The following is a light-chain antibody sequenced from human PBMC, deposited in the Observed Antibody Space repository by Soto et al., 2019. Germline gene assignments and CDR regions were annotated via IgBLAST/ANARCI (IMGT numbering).Light chain of an antibody. J-gene: IGLJ1*01. Sequence: QPVLTQPRSVSGSPGQSVTISCTGTSSDVGGYNYVSWYQQHPGKAPKVMIYLVSKRPSGVPDRFSGSKSGNTASLTISGLQAEDEADYYCCSYAGNYIYVFGTGTKLTVL. CDR3: CSYAGNYIYV. V-gene: IGLV2-11*01. CDR1: SSDVGGYNY. CDR2: LVS.